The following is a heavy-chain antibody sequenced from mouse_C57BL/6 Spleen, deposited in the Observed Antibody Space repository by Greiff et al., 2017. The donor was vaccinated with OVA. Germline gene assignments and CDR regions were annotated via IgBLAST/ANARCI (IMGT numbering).Heavy chain of an antibody. CDR2: INPGSGGT. CDR3: ARGYYTAMDY. Sequence: VKLQESGAELVRPGTSVKVSCKASGYAFTNYLIEWVKQRPGQGLEWIGVINPGSGGTNYNEKFKGKATLTADKSSSTAYMQLSSLTSEDSAVYFCARGYYTAMDYWGQGTSVTVSS. J-gene: IGHJ4*01. CDR1: GYAFTNYL. V-gene: IGHV1-54*01. D-gene: IGHD1-1*01.